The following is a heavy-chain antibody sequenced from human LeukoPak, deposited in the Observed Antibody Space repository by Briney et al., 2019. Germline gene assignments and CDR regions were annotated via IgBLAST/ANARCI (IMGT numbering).Heavy chain of an antibody. V-gene: IGHV4-4*07. CDR3: ARSFSDFWSGYYPPIPYYYYYYYMDV. J-gene: IGHJ6*03. CDR1: GGSISSYY. Sequence: PSETLSLTCTVSGGSISSYYWSWIRQPAGKGLEWIGGIYASGSTNDNPSLKTRGTMSVDTYKNQFSLKLSSVTAADTAVYYCARSFSDFWSGYYPPIPYYYYYYYMDVWGKGTTVTVSS. D-gene: IGHD3-3*01. CDR2: IYASGST.